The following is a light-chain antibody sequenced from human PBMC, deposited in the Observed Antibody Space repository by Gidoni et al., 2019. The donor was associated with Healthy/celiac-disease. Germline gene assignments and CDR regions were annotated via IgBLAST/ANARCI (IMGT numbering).Light chain of an antibody. V-gene: IGKV3-11*01. Sequence: DILLTQSPATLSWSPGERATLSCRASQSVSSSLAWYQQKPGQAPRLLIYDASNRATGIPARFSGSGSGTDFTLTISSLEPEDFAVYYCQQRSNWPPGLTFGGGTKVEIK. CDR3: QQRSNWPPGLT. J-gene: IGKJ4*01. CDR1: QSVSSS. CDR2: DAS.